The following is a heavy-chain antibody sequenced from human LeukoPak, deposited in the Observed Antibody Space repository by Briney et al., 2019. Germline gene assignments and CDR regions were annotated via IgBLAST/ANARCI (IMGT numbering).Heavy chain of an antibody. J-gene: IGHJ4*02. CDR2: ISANNGNT. CDR3: ARDLLAMIPTFVGGY. CDR1: GFTFTSYG. V-gene: IGHV1-18*01. Sequence: ASLKVSCKASGFTFTSYGISWVRQAPGQGLEWLGWISANNGNTIYAQILQGRITMTTDTSTTTAYMELRSLRSDDTAVYYCARDLLAMIPTFVGGYWGQGTLVTVSS. D-gene: IGHD5-12*01.